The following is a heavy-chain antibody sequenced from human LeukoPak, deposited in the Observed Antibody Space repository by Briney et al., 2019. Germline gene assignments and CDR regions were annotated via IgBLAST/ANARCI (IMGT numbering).Heavy chain of an antibody. CDR2: IYYSGST. CDR1: GGSISSSSYY. D-gene: IGHD3-10*01. V-gene: IGHV4-39*07. J-gene: IGHJ4*02. Sequence: SETLSLTCTVSGGSISSSSYYWGWIRQPPGKGLEWIGSIYYSGSTYYNPSLKSRVTISVDTSKNQFSLKLSSVTAADTAVYYCARVHYGSRNYYFDYWGQGTLVTVSS. CDR3: ARVHYGSRNYYFDY.